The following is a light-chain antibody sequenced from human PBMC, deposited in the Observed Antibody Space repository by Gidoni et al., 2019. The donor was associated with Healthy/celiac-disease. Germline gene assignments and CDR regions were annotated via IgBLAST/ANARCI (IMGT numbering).Light chain of an antibody. Sequence: DIQMTQSPSSLSASVGDRVTITCRASQSISSYLNWYQQKPGKAPKLLIYAASSLQSGVPSRFSGSGSGTDFTLTISSLQPEDFATYYCQHSYSTPFTFXPXTKVDIK. J-gene: IGKJ3*01. CDR3: QHSYSTPFT. V-gene: IGKV1-39*01. CDR2: AAS. CDR1: QSISSY.